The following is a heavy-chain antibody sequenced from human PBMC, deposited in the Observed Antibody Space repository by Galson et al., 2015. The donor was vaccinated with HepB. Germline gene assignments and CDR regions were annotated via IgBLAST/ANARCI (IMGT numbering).Heavy chain of an antibody. CDR3: ARDGVVVPAALGGLYGMDV. D-gene: IGHD2-2*01. Sequence: SLRLSCAASGFTVSSNYMSWVRQAPGKGLEWVSVIYSGGSTYYADSVKGRFTISRDNSKNTLYLQMNSLRAEDTAVYYCARDGVVVPAALGGLYGMDVWGQGTTVTVSS. CDR2: IYSGGST. J-gene: IGHJ6*02. V-gene: IGHV3-66*02. CDR1: GFTVSSNY.